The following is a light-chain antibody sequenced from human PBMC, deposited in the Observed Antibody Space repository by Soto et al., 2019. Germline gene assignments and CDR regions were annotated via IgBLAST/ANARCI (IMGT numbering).Light chain of an antibody. Sequence: EIVLTQSPGTLSLSPGERATLSCRASQTVLNNYLTWYQQKPGQAPRLLIYGASNRATGIPDRFSGSGSGTDFTLTISRLEPEDFAVYYCQQYGRSGTFGQGTKVDIK. CDR1: QTVLNNY. V-gene: IGKV3-20*01. J-gene: IGKJ1*01. CDR2: GAS. CDR3: QQYGRSGT.